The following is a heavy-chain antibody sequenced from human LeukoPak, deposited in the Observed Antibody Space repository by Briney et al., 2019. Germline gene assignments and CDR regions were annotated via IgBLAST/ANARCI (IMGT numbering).Heavy chain of an antibody. CDR2: ISYDGSNK. CDR1: GFTFSSYA. CDR3: ARPSIVLMVYAMYYFDY. Sequence: PGRSLRLSCAASGFTFSSYAMHWVRQAPGKGLEWVAVISYDGSNKYYADSVKGRFTISRDNSKNTLYLQMNSLRAEDTAVYYCARPSIVLMVYAMYYFDYWGQGTLVTVSS. V-gene: IGHV3-30*04. D-gene: IGHD2-8*01. J-gene: IGHJ4*02.